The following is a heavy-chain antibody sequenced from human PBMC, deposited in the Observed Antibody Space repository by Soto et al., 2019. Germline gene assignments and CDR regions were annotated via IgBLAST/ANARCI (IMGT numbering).Heavy chain of an antibody. CDR2: IYSGGTT. V-gene: IGHV3-66*01. CDR3: ARDPYSST. J-gene: IGHJ4*02. CDR1: GFTVSNNY. Sequence: EVQLVESGGGLVQPGGSLRLSCAASGFTVSNNYMNWVRQAPGKGLEWVSLIYSGGTTYYADSVKGRFTISRDNFKNTLYLQMNSLRAEDTAVYYCARDPYSSTWGQGTLVTVSS. D-gene: IGHD6-13*01.